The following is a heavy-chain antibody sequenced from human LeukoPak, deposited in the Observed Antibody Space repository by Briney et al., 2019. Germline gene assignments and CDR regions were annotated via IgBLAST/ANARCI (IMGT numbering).Heavy chain of an antibody. Sequence: NPSETLSLTCTVSGGSITSSSYYWGWIRQPPGKGLQWIGSIYYSGSTYYNPSLKSRVTISVDTSKNQFSLKVSSVTAADTAVYFCARVRSYYFYYMDVWGKGTTVTISS. CDR1: GGSITSSSYY. J-gene: IGHJ6*03. D-gene: IGHD6-19*01. CDR3: ARVRSYYFYYMDV. V-gene: IGHV4-39*07. CDR2: IYYSGST.